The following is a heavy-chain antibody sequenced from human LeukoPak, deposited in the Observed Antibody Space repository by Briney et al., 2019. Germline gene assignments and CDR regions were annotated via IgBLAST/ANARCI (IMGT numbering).Heavy chain of an antibody. CDR3: AKAGYCSSTSCYRNHGMDV. Sequence: PGGSLRLSCAASGFTFSSYAMSWVRQAPGKGLEWVSAISSSGGSTYYADSVKGRFTIPRDNSKNTLYLQMNSLRAEDTAVYYCAKAGYCSSTSCYRNHGMDVWGQGTTVTVFS. CDR1: GFTFSSYA. D-gene: IGHD2-2*01. CDR2: ISSSGGST. J-gene: IGHJ6*02. V-gene: IGHV3-23*01.